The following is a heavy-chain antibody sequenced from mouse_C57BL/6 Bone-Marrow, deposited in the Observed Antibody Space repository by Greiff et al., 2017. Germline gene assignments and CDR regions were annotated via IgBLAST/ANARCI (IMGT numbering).Heavy chain of an antibody. J-gene: IGHJ2*01. V-gene: IGHV1-66*01. D-gene: IGHD1-1*01. CDR2: IYPGSGST. Sequence: VQLQQSGPELVKPGASVKISCKASGYSFTSYYIHWVKQRPGQGLEWIGWIYPGSGSTKYNEKFKGKATLTADTSSSTAYMQLSSLTSEDSAVXYCARSGLLLFDYWGQGTTLTVSS. CDR1: GYSFTSYY. CDR3: ARSGLLLFDY.